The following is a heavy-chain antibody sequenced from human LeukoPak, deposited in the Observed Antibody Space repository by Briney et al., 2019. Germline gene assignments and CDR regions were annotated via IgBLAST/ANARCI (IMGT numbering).Heavy chain of an antibody. CDR3: ARPNFYSSSWPYYFDY. CDR1: GYTFTSYY. Sequence: ASVKVSCKAYGYTFTSYYMHWVRQAPGQGLEWMGIINPSGGSTSYAQKFQGRVTMTRDTSTSTVYMELSSLRSEDTAVYYCARPNFYSSSWPYYFDYWGQGTLVTVSS. CDR2: INPSGGST. D-gene: IGHD6-13*01. J-gene: IGHJ4*02. V-gene: IGHV1-46*01.